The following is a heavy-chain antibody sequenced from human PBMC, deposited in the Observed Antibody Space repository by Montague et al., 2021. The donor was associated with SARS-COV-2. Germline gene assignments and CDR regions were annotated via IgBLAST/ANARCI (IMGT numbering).Heavy chain of an antibody. J-gene: IGHJ4*02. V-gene: IGHV4-59*01. D-gene: IGHD6-6*01. CDR2: IYYSGST. Sequence: SETLSLTCTVSGGSISSYYWSWIRQPPGKGLEWIGYIYYSGSTNYNPSLKSRVTISVDTSKNQFSLKLSSVTAADTAVYYCARGREYSSSAGFAYWGQGTLVTVSS. CDR3: ARGREYSSSAGFAY. CDR1: GGSISSYY.